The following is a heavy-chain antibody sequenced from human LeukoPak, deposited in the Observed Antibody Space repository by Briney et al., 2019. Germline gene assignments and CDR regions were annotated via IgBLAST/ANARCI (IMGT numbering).Heavy chain of an antibody. CDR1: LSTTGVX. D-gene: IGHD5-12*01. Sequence: LSTTGVXVGWIRQPPGKALXXLAVIYWDDDKRYSPSLKSRLTISKDTSKNQVVLTMTNMDPADTATYYCAHSSRPGGRGYSGYDYGYWGQGTLVTVSS. CDR2: IYWDDDK. J-gene: IGHJ4*02. V-gene: IGHV2-5*02. CDR3: AHSSRPGGRGYSGYDYGY.